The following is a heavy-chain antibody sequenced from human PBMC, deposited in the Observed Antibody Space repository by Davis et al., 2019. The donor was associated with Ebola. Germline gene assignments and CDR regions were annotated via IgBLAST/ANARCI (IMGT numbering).Heavy chain of an antibody. CDR2: IHHSGST. D-gene: IGHD6-6*01. CDR3: ARRSNSPFDY. Sequence: MPSETLSLTCAVYGGSFSGYYWTWIRQLPGKGLEWIGEIHHSGSTNNNPSLKSRVTISVDTSKNQFSLKLRSLTAADTAVYYCARRSNSPFDYWGQGTLVTVSS. J-gene: IGHJ4*02. V-gene: IGHV4-34*01. CDR1: GGSFSGYY.